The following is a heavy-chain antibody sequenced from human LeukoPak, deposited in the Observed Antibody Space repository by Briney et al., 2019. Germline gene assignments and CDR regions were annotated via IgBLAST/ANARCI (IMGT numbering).Heavy chain of an antibody. CDR3: ARELINYDFSRRSRYFDY. V-gene: IGHV3-7*01. Sequence: GGSLRLSCAASGFTFSSYWMSWLRQAPGKGLEWVANIKQDGSEKYYVDSVKGRFTISRDNAKNSLYLQMNSLRAEDTAVYYCARELINYDFSRRSRYFDYWGQGTLVTVSS. D-gene: IGHD3-3*01. J-gene: IGHJ4*02. CDR1: GFTFSSYW. CDR2: IKQDGSEK.